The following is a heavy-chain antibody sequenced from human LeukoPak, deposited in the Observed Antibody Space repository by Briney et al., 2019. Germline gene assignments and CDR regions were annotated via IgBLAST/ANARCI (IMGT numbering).Heavy chain of an antibody. J-gene: IGHJ4*02. CDR3: VRDRGYSTFDY. Sequence: GGSLRLSCAGSGFPFSNYWMAWGRQAPGKGLEWVANMKEDGGEINYVDSVKGRFTISRDNAKNSLDLQMNSLRVDDTAVYYCVRDRGYSTFDYWGQGTLVIVSS. CDR1: GFPFSNYW. D-gene: IGHD4-23*01. CDR2: MKEDGGEI. V-gene: IGHV3-7*01.